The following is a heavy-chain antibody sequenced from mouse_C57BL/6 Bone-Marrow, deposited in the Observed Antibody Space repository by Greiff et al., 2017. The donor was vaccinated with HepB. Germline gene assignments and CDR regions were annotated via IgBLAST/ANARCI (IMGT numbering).Heavy chain of an antibody. J-gene: IGHJ1*03. CDR1: GYTFTSYW. CDR3: ARYGSSYVGYWYFDV. CDR2: INPSSGYT. Sequence: QVQLQQSGAELAKPGDSVKLSCKASGYTFTSYWMHWVKQRPGQGLEWIGYINPSSGYTKYNQKFKDKATLTADKSSSTAYMQLSSLIYEDSAVYYCARYGSSYVGYWYFDVWGTGTTVTVSS. V-gene: IGHV1-7*01. D-gene: IGHD1-1*01.